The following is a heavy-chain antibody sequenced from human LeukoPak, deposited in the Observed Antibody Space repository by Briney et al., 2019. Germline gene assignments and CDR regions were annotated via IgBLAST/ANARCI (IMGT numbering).Heavy chain of an antibody. CDR2: INHSGST. CDR3: ASLYSSSTTFDY. Sequence: PSETLSLTCAVYGGSFIGYYWSWIRQPPGKGLEWIGEINHSGSTNYNPSLKSRVTISVDTSKNQFSLKLSSVTAADTAVYYCASLYSSSTTFDYWGQGTLVTVSS. J-gene: IGHJ4*02. D-gene: IGHD6-6*01. CDR1: GGSFIGYY. V-gene: IGHV4-34*01.